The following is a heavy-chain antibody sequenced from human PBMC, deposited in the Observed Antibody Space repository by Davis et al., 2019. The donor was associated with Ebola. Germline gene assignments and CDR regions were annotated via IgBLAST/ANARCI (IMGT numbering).Heavy chain of an antibody. J-gene: IGHJ6*02. CDR2: ISYDGSNK. Sequence: GESLKISCTASGFTFGDYAMSWFRQAPGKGLEWVAVISYDGSNKYYADSVKGRFTISRDNSKNTLYLQMNSLRAEDTAVYYCARGYCSGGSCRIHYYYGMDVWGQGTTVTVSS. V-gene: IGHV3-30*04. D-gene: IGHD2-15*01. CDR1: GFTFGDYA. CDR3: ARGYCSGGSCRIHYYYGMDV.